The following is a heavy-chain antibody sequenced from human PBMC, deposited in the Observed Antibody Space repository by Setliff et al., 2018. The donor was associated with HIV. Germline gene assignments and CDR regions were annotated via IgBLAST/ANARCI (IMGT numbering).Heavy chain of an antibody. D-gene: IGHD3-16*01. Sequence: SPPLSLTCSISGESVSNNTAAWDWIRQSPSRGLEWLGRTYYRSKWSNDYAVSVKIRITINPDTSKNQFSLQLNSVPPEDPALYFCARGGDWDYNYYMDVWDKGTTVTVSS. V-gene: IGHV6-1*01. CDR2: TYYRSKWSN. CDR3: ARGGDWDYNYYMDV. CDR1: GESVSNNTAA. J-gene: IGHJ6*03.